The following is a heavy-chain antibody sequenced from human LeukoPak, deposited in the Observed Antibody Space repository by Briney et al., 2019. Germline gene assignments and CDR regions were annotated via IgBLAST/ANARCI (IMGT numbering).Heavy chain of an antibody. CDR3: ARRSEFGVLYYMDI. Sequence: GGSLRLSCVVSGFTSSSYSMNWVRQAPGKGLEWVSYISGSSGTIYYADSVKGRFTISRDNAKNSLYLQMNSLRAEDTAVYYCARRSEFGVLYYMDIWGKGTTVTVSS. J-gene: IGHJ6*03. D-gene: IGHD3-16*01. CDR1: GFTSSSYS. CDR2: ISGSSGTI. V-gene: IGHV3-48*01.